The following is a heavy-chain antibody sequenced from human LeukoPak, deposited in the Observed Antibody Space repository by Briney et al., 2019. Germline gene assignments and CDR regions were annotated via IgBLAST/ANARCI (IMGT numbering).Heavy chain of an antibody. CDR1: GGSFSGYY. V-gene: IGHV4-34*01. D-gene: IGHD1-20*01. CDR2: INHSGST. CDR3: ARRPYNWNDGGVDY. Sequence: PSETLSLTCAVYGGSFSGYYWSWIRQPPGKGLEWIGEINHSGSTNYNPSLKSRVTISVDTSKNQFSLKLSSVTAADTAVYYCARRPYNWNDGGVDYWGQGTLVTVSS. J-gene: IGHJ4*02.